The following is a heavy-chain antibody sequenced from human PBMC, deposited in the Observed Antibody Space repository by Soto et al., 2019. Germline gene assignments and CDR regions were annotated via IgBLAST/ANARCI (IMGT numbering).Heavy chain of an antibody. Sequence: SETLSLTCTVSGGSISGDYWSWVRQPPGKGLEWIGHIYDSGTTYSNPSLESRVTISVDTSKNQFSLKLSSVTAADTAVYYCARTSYDSSGTAADPWGQGTLVTVSS. CDR2: IYDSGTT. CDR3: ARTSYDSSGTAADP. CDR1: GGSISGDY. V-gene: IGHV4-59*06. J-gene: IGHJ5*02. D-gene: IGHD3-22*01.